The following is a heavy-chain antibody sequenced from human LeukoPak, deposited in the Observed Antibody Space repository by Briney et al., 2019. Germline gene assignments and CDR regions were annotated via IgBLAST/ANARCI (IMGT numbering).Heavy chain of an antibody. Sequence: PGGSLRLSCGASGFTFSNYGMLWVRQAPGKGLEWVAFIRYDGNNKLYADSMKGRFTISRDNSKNTLYLHINSLRAEDTAVYYCARARGITGTRPPPFDPWGQGTLVTVSS. V-gene: IGHV3-30*02. J-gene: IGHJ5*02. CDR1: GFTFSNYG. D-gene: IGHD1-7*01. CDR3: ARARGITGTRPPPFDP. CDR2: IRYDGNNK.